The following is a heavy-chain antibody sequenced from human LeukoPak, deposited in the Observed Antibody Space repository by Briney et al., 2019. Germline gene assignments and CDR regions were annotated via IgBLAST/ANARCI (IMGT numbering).Heavy chain of an antibody. CDR3: ARISGRSYCSSTSCYRGWFDP. V-gene: IGHV1-2*02. D-gene: IGHD2-2*02. CDR1: GYTFTGYY. CDR2: INPNSGGT. Sequence: GASVKVSCKASGYTFTGYYMHWVRQAPGQGLEWMGWINPNSGGTNYAQKFQGRVTMTRDTSISTAYMELSRLRFDDTAVYYCARISGRSYCSSTSCYRGWFDPWGQGTLVTVSS. J-gene: IGHJ5*02.